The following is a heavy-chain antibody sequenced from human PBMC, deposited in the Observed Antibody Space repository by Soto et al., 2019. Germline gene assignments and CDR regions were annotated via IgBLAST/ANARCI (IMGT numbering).Heavy chain of an antibody. CDR3: ARNEAYDMDV. V-gene: IGHV4-4*02. D-gene: IGHD3-22*01. CDR2: IHHSTGA. J-gene: IGHJ6*02. CDR1: GASISSSYW. Sequence: QVQLQESGPGLVKPSGTLSLTCAVSGASISSSYWWSWVRQPPGKGLEWIGEIHHSTGANYNPSLRSRVIISVDTSKNQLFLRVTSLTVADTAGYFCARNEAYDMDVWGQGTTVTVSS.